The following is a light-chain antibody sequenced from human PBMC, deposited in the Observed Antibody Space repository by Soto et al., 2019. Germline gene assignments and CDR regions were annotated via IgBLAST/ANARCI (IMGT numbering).Light chain of an antibody. Sequence: LPQPASVSGSPGQSITISCTGTSSDVGDYNYVSRYQQHPGKAPKLMIYEVSNRPSGVSNRFSGSKSGNTASLTISGLQAEDEADYYCSSYTSSNTYVFGTGTKVTVL. V-gene: IGLV2-14*01. CDR1: SSDVGDYNY. CDR3: SSYTSSNTYV. J-gene: IGLJ1*01. CDR2: EVS.